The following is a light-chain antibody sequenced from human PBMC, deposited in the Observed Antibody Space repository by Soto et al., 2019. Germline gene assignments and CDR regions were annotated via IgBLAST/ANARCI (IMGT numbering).Light chain of an antibody. CDR2: SDD. Sequence: QSVLTQPPSVSEAPRQRVTISCSGSSSNIGNNAVNWYQQLPGKAPKLLIYSDDLLPSGVSDRFSGSKSGTSASLAISGLQSDDEADYYCVAWDDSLNGRVFGTGTKLTVL. CDR3: VAWDDSLNGRV. CDR1: SSNIGNNA. V-gene: IGLV1-36*01. J-gene: IGLJ1*01.